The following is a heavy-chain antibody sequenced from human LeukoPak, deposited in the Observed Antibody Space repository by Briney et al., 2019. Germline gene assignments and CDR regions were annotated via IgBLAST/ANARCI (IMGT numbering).Heavy chain of an antibody. J-gene: IGHJ6*02. CDR3: ARAQGGYSRSSGSYYYGMDV. CDR1: GYTFTGYY. CDR2: INPNSGGT. D-gene: IGHD5-18*01. Sequence: ASVKVSCKASGYTFTGYYMHWVRQAPGRGLEWMGWINPNSGGTNYAQKFQGRVTMTRDTSISTAYMELSRLRSDDTAVYYCARAQGGYSRSSGSYYYGMDVWGQGTTVTVSS. V-gene: IGHV1-2*02.